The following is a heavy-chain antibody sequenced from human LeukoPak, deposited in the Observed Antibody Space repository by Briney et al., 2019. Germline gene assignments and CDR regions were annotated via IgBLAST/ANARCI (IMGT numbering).Heavy chain of an antibody. CDR1: GFTFSTYW. Sequence: PGGSLRLSCSASGFTFSTYWMSWVRQAPGKGLEWVAVISYDGSNKYYADSVKGRFTISRDNSKNTLYLQMNSLRAEDTAVYYCARDFAGSYFDYWGQGTLVTVSS. D-gene: IGHD2-21*01. CDR3: ARDFAGSYFDY. V-gene: IGHV3-30-3*01. CDR2: ISYDGSNK. J-gene: IGHJ4*02.